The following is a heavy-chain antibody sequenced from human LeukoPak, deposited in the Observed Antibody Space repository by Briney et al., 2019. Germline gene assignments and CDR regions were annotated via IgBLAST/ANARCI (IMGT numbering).Heavy chain of an antibody. Sequence: GAAVKVSCKACGCTFSSWAISWVRQAPGQGLDWMGGIIPIFGTANYAQKFEGRVTSTADESTSTAYIERTSLRSEDTAVYYCARHNLVVRGVIVPQGFWFDDWGRGTLVTVCS. CDR1: GCTFSSWA. J-gene: IGHJ5*02. V-gene: IGHV1-69*13. D-gene: IGHD3-10*01. CDR3: ARHNLVVRGVIVPQGFWFDD. CDR2: IIPIFGTA.